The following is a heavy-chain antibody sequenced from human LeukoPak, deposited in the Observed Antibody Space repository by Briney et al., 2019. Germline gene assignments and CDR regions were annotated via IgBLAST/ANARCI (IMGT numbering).Heavy chain of an antibody. CDR2: IYYSGST. CDR1: GGSISGSSYY. V-gene: IGHV4-39*01. Sequence: SETLSLTCSVSGGSISGSSYYWGWIRQPPGKGLEWIGSIYYSGSTYYNPSLKSRVTVSLDTSKNQFSLKVNSVTAADTAVYYCARGSYDGLTGFSTFGEYWGQGTLLTVSS. D-gene: IGHD3-9*01. J-gene: IGHJ4*02. CDR3: ARGSYDGLTGFSTFGEY.